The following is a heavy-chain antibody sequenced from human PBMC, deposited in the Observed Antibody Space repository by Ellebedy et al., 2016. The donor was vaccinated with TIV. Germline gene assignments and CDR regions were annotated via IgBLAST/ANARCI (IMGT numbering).Heavy chain of an antibody. CDR1: GFTFSSYA. CDR3: VKAWWD. Sequence: GESLKISCSASGFTFSSYAMHWVRQAPGKGLEYISAIVSNGDSTYYENSVKARFIISIDNSKNTLYLQMSMLRLEETTVYYCVKAWWDWGQGTLVTVSS. CDR2: IVSNGDST. D-gene: IGHD2-8*02. V-gene: IGHV3-64D*06. J-gene: IGHJ4*02.